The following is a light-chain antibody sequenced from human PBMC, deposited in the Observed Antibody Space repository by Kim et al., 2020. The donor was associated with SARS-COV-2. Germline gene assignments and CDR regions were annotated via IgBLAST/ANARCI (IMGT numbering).Light chain of an antibody. CDR2: EGS. V-gene: IGLV2-23*01. Sequence: GQSITISRTGTSSDVGSYNLVSWYQQHPGKAPKLMIYEGSKRPSGVSNRFSGSKSGNTASLTISGLQAEDEADYYCCSYAGSSTVVFGGGTQLTVL. CDR3: CSYAGSSTVV. J-gene: IGLJ2*01. CDR1: SSDVGSYNL.